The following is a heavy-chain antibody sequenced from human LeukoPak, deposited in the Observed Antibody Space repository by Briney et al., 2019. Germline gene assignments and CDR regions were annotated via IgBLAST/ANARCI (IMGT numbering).Heavy chain of an antibody. D-gene: IGHD1-7*01. Sequence: GGSLRLSCAASGFTFSSYGMHWVRQAPGKGLEWVAVISYDGSNKYYADSVKGRFTISRDNSKNTLYLQMNSLRAEDTAVYYCARDLGTGTTTDYWGQGTLVTVSS. CDR3: ARDLGTGTTTDY. CDR2: ISYDGSNK. J-gene: IGHJ4*02. CDR1: GFTFSSYG. V-gene: IGHV3-30*03.